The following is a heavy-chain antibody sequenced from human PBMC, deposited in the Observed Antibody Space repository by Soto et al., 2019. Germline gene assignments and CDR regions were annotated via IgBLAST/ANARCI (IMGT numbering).Heavy chain of an antibody. D-gene: IGHD2-21*01. CDR2: VYYSGAT. CDR3: ARGNDWKSSTFDI. CDR1: GGSLTDHY. V-gene: IGHV4-59*11. J-gene: IGHJ3*02. Sequence: QVQLQESGPGLVKPSETLSLTCTVAGGSLTDHYWNWFRQSPGRGLQWIGYVYYSGATSYNPSLTSRVTMTVDTSKNQFSLKLRSVTAADTAVYFCARGNDWKSSTFDIRGQGTMVSVSS.